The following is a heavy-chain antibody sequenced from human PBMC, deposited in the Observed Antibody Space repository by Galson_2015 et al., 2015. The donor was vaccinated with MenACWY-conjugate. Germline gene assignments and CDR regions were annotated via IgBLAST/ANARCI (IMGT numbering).Heavy chain of an antibody. CDR1: GFIFNTYW. V-gene: IGHV3-74*01. Sequence: SLRLSCAASGFIFNTYWMHWVRQAPGKGLVWVSRINPGGSSTTYADSVKDRFTISRDNAKNTLYLQMNSLRPEDTAVFYCAKMRGASFYLDSWGQGTLVTVSS. CDR3: AKMRGASFYLDS. CDR2: INPGGSST. J-gene: IGHJ4*02. D-gene: IGHD1-26*01.